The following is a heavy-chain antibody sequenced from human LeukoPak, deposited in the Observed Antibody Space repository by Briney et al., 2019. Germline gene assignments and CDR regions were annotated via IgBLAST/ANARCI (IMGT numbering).Heavy chain of an antibody. Sequence: PGGSLRLSCAASGFNVSSNYMNWVRQAPGKGLEYVSAISGHGVRTYYANSVKGRFTISRDNSKNTVSLQMGSLRAEDMAVYYCAIGANLDYWYFDLWGRGTLVTVSS. V-gene: IGHV3-64*01. CDR1: GFNVSSNY. CDR2: ISGHGVRT. J-gene: IGHJ2*01. D-gene: IGHD1-1*01. CDR3: AIGANLDYWYFDL.